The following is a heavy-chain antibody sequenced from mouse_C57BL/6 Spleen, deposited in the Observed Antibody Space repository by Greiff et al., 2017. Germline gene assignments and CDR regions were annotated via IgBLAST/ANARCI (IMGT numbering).Heavy chain of an antibody. J-gene: IGHJ2*01. V-gene: IGHV1-54*01. CDR2: INPGSGGT. Sequence: VKLQESGAELVRPGTSVKVSCKASGYAFTNYLIEWVKQRPGQGLEWIGVINPGSGGTNYNEKFKGKATLTADKSSSTAYMQLSSLTSEDSAVYFCARGGIYYGNLYYFDYWGQGTTLTVSS. D-gene: IGHD2-1*01. CDR1: GYAFTNYL. CDR3: ARGGIYYGNLYYFDY.